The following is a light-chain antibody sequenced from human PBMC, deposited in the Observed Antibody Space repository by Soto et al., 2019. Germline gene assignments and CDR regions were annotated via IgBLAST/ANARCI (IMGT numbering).Light chain of an antibody. CDR2: EVF. V-gene: IGLV2-8*01. Sequence: QSALTQPHSASGSPGQSLTISCTGTSSDVGGYNYVSWYHQHPGKAPKLIIYEVFKRPSGVPDRFSGSKSGNTASLTVSGLQAEDEADYYCSSYADNNSVLFGGGTKLTVL. J-gene: IGLJ3*02. CDR3: SSYADNNSVL. CDR1: SSDVGGYNY.